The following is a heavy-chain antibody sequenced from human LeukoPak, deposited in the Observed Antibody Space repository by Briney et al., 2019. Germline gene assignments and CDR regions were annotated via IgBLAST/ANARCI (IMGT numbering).Heavy chain of an antibody. Sequence: PGGSLRLSCAASGFTFSSYAMSWVRQAPGKGLEWVSAISGSGGSTYYADSVKGRFTISRDNSKNTLYLQMNSLRAEDTAVYYCAKDDMRYYDILTGYWDYWGQETLVTVSS. D-gene: IGHD3-9*01. CDR1: GFTFSSYA. J-gene: IGHJ4*02. V-gene: IGHV3-23*01. CDR3: AKDDMRYYDILTGYWDY. CDR2: ISGSGGST.